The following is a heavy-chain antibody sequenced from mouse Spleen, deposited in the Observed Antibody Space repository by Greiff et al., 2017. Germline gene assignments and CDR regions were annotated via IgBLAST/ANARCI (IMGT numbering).Heavy chain of an antibody. Sequence: EVKLMESGAELVRSGASVKLSCTASGFNIKDYYMHWVKQRPEQGLEWIGWIDPENGDTEYAPKFQGKATMTADTSSNTAYLQLSSLTSEDTAVYYCYYYGSSYWYFDVWGAGTTVTVSS. CDR2: IDPENGDT. CDR3: YYYGSSYWYFDV. D-gene: IGHD1-1*01. J-gene: IGHJ1*01. CDR1: GFNIKDYY. V-gene: IGHV14-4*02.